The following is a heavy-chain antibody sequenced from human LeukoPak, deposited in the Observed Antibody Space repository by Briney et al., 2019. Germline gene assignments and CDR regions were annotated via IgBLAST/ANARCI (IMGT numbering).Heavy chain of an antibody. CDR2: ISWNSGSI. CDR1: GFTFDDYA. Sequence: GGSLRLSCAASGFTFDDYAMHWVRQAPGKGLEWVSGISWNSGSIGYADSVKGRFTISRDNAKNSLYLQMNSLRAEDTAVYYCARESPYYGSGSYLLSGYFDYWGQGTLVTVSS. V-gene: IGHV3-9*01. D-gene: IGHD3-10*01. CDR3: ARESPYYGSGSYLLSGYFDY. J-gene: IGHJ4*02.